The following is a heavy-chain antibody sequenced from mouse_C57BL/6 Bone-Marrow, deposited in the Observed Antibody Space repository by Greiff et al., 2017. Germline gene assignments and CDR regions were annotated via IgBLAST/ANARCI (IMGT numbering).Heavy chain of an antibody. CDR1: GYTFTSYW. Sequence: VQLQQPGAELVRPGSSVKLSCKASGYTFTSYWMHWVKQRPIQGLEWIGNIDPSDSETHYNQKFKDKATLTVDKSSSTVYMQLSSLTSEDSAVYYCAREVLRGYWYFDVWGTGTTVTVSS. J-gene: IGHJ1*03. D-gene: IGHD2-14*01. V-gene: IGHV1-52*01. CDR2: IDPSDSET. CDR3: AREVLRGYWYFDV.